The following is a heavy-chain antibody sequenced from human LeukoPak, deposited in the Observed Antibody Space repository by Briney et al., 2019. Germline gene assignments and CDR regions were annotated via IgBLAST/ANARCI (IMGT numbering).Heavy chain of an antibody. D-gene: IGHD3-3*01. CDR3: ARERVRASYDFWSGYYERYYYYGMDV. J-gene: IGHJ6*02. CDR1: GFTFSSYS. Sequence: GGSLRLSCAASGFTFSSYSMNWVRQAPGKGLVWVSHINSDGSITSYADSVKGRFTISRDNSKNTLYLQMNSLRAEDTAVYYCARERVRASYDFWSGYYERYYYYGMDVWGQGTTVTVSS. CDR2: INSDGSIT. V-gene: IGHV3-74*01.